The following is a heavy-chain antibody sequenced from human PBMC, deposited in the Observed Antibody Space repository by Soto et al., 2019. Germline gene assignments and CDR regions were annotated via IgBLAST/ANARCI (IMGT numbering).Heavy chain of an antibody. V-gene: IGHV3-7*01. J-gene: IGHJ4*02. CDR3: SRSLNS. Sequence: PGGSLRLSCAASGFTFSTYWMDWVRQTPGKGLEWVANINQDGSKKNYVDSVKGRFTISRDNAKNSLYLQVSSLTAEDSALYYCSRSLNSWGQGTLVTVSS. CDR1: GFTFSTYW. CDR2: INQDGSKK.